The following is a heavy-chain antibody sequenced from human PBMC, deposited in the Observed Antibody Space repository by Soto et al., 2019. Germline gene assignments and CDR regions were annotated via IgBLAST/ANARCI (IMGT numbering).Heavy chain of an antibody. V-gene: IGHV1-18*04. CDR2: VSPYNGDT. Sequence: ASVKVSCKAFGYTFTTYGINWVRQAPGQGLEWMGWVSPYNGDTTYAQKVQGRVTMTTDTSTRTAYLELGSLRSDDTAVYYCAREVGHMDVWGQGTTVTVSS. J-gene: IGHJ6*02. CDR3: AREVGHMDV. CDR1: GYTFTTYG.